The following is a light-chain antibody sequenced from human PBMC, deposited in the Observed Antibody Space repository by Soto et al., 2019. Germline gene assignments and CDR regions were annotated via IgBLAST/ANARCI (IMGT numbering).Light chain of an antibody. CDR2: DAS. J-gene: IGKJ2*01. Sequence: EIVLTQSPATLSLSPGERATLFCRASQSVSSYLAWYQQKPGQAPRLLIYDASNRATGIPARFSGSGSGTDFSLTISSLEPEDFAIYYCHQYDNWPFTFGQGTKLEI. CDR1: QSVSSY. V-gene: IGKV3-11*01. CDR3: HQYDNWPFT.